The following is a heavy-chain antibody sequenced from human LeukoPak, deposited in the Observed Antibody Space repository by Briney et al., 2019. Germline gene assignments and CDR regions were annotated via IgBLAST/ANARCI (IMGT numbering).Heavy chain of an antibody. Sequence: GGSLRLSCAASGITFSGSGMSWVRQAPGKGLEWVSSINWNGGSTGYADSVRGRFTISRDNAKNSLYLQMNSLRAEDTALYYCARAIAAAGPPYYYYYMDVWGKGTTVTVSS. J-gene: IGHJ6*03. CDR2: INWNGGST. CDR3: ARAIAAAGPPYYYYYMDV. D-gene: IGHD6-13*01. V-gene: IGHV3-20*04. CDR1: GITFSGSG.